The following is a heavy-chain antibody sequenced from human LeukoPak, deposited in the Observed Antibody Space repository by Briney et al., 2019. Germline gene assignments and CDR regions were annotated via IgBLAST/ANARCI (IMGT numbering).Heavy chain of an antibody. CDR2: VSSSGAYI. D-gene: IGHD6-19*01. V-gene: IGHV3-21*01. J-gene: IGHJ2*01. CDR3: ARLFLYAVTGTGRIDWYFDL. CDR1: GFTFSSYA. Sequence: GGSLRLSCAASGFTFSSYAMNWIRQAPGKGLEWVSSVSSSGAYIYYADLVEGRFTISRDNAKNSLFLQMNSLRAEDTAVYYCARLFLYAVTGTGRIDWYFDLWGRGTLVTVSS.